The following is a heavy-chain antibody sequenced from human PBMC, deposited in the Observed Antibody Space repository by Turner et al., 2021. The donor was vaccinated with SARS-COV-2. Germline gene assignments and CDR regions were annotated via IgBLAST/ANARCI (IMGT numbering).Heavy chain of an antibody. Sequence: VQLVQSGAEVKKPGASVKVSCKVSGYTLTDLSMHWVRQAPGKGLEWMGGFDPEDGETIYAQKFQGRVTMTEDTSTDTAYMELSSLRSEDTAVYYCATGSAVAGTPQFYYYYYGIDVWGQGTTVTVSS. CDR3: ATGSAVAGTPQFYYYYYGIDV. CDR2: FDPEDGET. J-gene: IGHJ6*02. CDR1: GYTLTDLS. V-gene: IGHV1-24*01. D-gene: IGHD6-19*01.